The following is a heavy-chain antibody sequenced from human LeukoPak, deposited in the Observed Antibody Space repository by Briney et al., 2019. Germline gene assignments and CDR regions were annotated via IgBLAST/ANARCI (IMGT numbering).Heavy chain of an antibody. V-gene: IGHV1-8*01. Sequence: ASVKVSCKASGYTFTSYDINWVRQATGQGLGWMGWMNPNSGITGYAQKFQGRVTMTRNTSISTAYMELSSLRSEDTAVYYCARAGDYYYGMDVWGQGTTVTVSS. CDR2: MNPNSGIT. CDR1: GYTFTSYD. J-gene: IGHJ6*02. CDR3: ARAGDYYYGMDV. D-gene: IGHD1-1*01.